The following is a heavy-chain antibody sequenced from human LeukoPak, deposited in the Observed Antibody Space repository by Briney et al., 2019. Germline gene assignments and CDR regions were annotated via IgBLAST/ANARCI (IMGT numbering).Heavy chain of an antibody. V-gene: IGHV4-39*07. Sequence: SETLSLTCTVSGGSISSSSYYWGWIRQPPGKGLEWIGSIYYSGSTYYNPSLKSRVTISVDTSKNQFSLKLSSVTAADTAVYYCARDKGRAYYDFWSGYYKEDYYYYMDVWGKGTTVTVSS. J-gene: IGHJ6*03. CDR2: IYYSGST. D-gene: IGHD3-3*01. CDR1: GGSISSSSYY. CDR3: ARDKGRAYYDFWSGYYKEDYYYYMDV.